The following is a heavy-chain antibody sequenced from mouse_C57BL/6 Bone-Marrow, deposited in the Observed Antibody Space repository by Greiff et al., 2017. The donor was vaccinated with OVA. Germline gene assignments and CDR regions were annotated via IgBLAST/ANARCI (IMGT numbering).Heavy chain of an antibody. J-gene: IGHJ4*01. CDR2: ISSGGSYT. CDR3: ARHKVYYDYDVDAMDY. V-gene: IGHV5-6*01. D-gene: IGHD2-4*01. Sequence: EVNVVESGGDLVKPGGSLKLSCAASGFTFSSYGMSWVRQTPDKRLEWVATISSGGSYTYYPDSVKGRFTISRDNAKNTLYLQMSSLKSEDTAMYYCARHKVYYDYDVDAMDYWGQGTSVTVSS. CDR1: GFTFSSYG.